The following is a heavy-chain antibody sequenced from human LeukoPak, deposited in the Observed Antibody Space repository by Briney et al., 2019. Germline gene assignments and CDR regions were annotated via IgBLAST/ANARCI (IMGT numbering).Heavy chain of an antibody. CDR3: ARLLGGVGLSNWFDP. D-gene: IGHD3-16*01. CDR2: ISDTGDTT. J-gene: IGHJ5*02. V-gene: IGHV3-23*01. Sequence: GGSLRLSCAASGITFSTFAMSWVRQAPGKGLEWVSIISDTGDTTFYADSLKGRFTISRDNSKNTLYLQMNSLRADDTATYYCARLLGGVGLSNWFDPWGQGTLVTVSS. CDR1: GITFSTFA.